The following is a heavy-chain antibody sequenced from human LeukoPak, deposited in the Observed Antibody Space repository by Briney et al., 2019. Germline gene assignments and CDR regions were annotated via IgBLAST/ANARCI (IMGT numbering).Heavy chain of an antibody. J-gene: IGHJ4*02. V-gene: IGHV3-30-3*01. CDR3: ARDSYDFWSGYKPPLGY. D-gene: IGHD3-3*01. Sequence: PGGSLRLSCAASGFTFSSYAMHWVRQAPGKGLEWVAVISYDGSNKYYADSVKGRFTISRDNSKNTLYLQMNSLRAEDTAVYYCARDSYDFWSGYKPPLGYWGQGTLVTVSS. CDR1: GFTFSSYA. CDR2: ISYDGSNK.